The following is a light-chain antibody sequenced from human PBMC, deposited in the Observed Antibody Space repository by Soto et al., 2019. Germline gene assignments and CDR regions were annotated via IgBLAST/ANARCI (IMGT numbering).Light chain of an antibody. V-gene: IGKV3-15*01. CDR3: QQYNNWPPLT. Sequence: ESVLTQSPATLSVSPGERATLSCRASRTVSTNLAWYQQRPGQAPRLLIFGASTRATGIPARFSGTGSGTEFTLTISSLQSEDFAVYYCQQYNNWPPLTFGGGTKVDIK. J-gene: IGKJ4*01. CDR2: GAS. CDR1: RTVSTN.